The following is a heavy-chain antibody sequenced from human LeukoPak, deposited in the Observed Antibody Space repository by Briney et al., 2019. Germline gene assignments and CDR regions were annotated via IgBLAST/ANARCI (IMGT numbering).Heavy chain of an antibody. V-gene: IGHV3-23*01. Sequence: GGSLRLSCAASGLTFSNYAMNWVRQASGKGLEWVSGITDSGRKTYYADSVKGRFSISRDNSKNTVYLQMSDLRAEDTAVYYCAKITKATTPNYWGQXTLVTVSS. J-gene: IGHJ4*02. CDR2: ITDSGRKT. CDR1: GLTFSNYA. CDR3: AKITKATTPNY. D-gene: IGHD4-17*01.